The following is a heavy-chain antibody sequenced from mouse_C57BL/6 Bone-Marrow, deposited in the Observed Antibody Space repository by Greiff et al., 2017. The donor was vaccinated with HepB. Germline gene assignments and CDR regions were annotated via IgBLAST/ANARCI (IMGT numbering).Heavy chain of an antibody. CDR1: GYTFTSYW. V-gene: IGHV1-7*01. D-gene: IGHD1-1*01. Sequence: VQLQQSGAELAKPGASVKLSCKASGYTFTSYWMHWVKQRPGQGLEWIGYINPSSGYTKYNQKFKDKATLTADKSSSTAYMQMSSLTYEDSAGYYCAREGTTVVARNWFAYWGQGTLVTVSA. CDR3: AREGTTVVARNWFAY. CDR2: INPSSGYT. J-gene: IGHJ3*01.